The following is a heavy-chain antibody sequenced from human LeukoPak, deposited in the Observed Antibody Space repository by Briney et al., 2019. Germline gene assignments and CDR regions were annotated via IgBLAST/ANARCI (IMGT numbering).Heavy chain of an antibody. CDR3: ARGPSYYYYYMDV. J-gene: IGHJ6*03. CDR2: IYYSGST. CDR1: GGSISSGDYY. V-gene: IGHV4-31*03. Sequence: SETLSLTCTVSGGSISSGDYYWSWIRQHPGKGLEWIGYIYYSGSTYYNPSLKSRVTISVDTSKNQFSLKLSSVTAADTAVYYCARGPSYYYYYMDVWGKGTTVTVSS.